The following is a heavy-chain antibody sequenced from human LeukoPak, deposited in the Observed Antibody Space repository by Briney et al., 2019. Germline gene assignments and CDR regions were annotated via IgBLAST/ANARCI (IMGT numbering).Heavy chain of an antibody. CDR1: GFTFSSYA. CDR3: AKDAQLDYYDSSGYYTFQH. Sequence: GGSLRLSCAASGFTFSSYAMNWVRQAPGKGLEWVSAISGSGGSTYYADSVKGRFTISRDNSKNTLYLQMNSLRAEDTAVYYCAKDAQLDYYDSSGYYTFQHWGQGTLVTVSS. D-gene: IGHD3-22*01. CDR2: ISGSGGST. J-gene: IGHJ1*01. V-gene: IGHV3-23*01.